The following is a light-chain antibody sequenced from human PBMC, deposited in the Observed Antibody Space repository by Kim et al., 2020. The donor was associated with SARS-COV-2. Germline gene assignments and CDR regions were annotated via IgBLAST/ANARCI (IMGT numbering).Light chain of an antibody. CDR2: GAS. CDR1: QSITNNY. Sequence: LSPGERATRSCRASQSITNNYVAWYQQKPGQTPRLLIFGASSRATGIPDRFSGSGSGTDFTLTISRLEPEDFAVYYCHQYGGSARFGGGTKVDIK. J-gene: IGKJ4*01. CDR3: HQYGGSAR. V-gene: IGKV3-20*01.